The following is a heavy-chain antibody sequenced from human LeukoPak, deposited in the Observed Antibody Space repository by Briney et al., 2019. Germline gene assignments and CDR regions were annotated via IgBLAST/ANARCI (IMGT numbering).Heavy chain of an antibody. CDR3: AKRDSSGSYPYYFDC. J-gene: IGHJ4*02. CDR1: GFTFSSYA. Sequence: PGGSLRLSCAASGFTFSSYAMSWVRQAPGKGLEWVSAISGSGGSTYYADSVKGRFTISRDNSKNTLYLQMNSLRAEDTAVYYCAKRDSSGSYPYYFDCWGQGTLVTVSS. V-gene: IGHV3-23*01. CDR2: ISGSGGST. D-gene: IGHD3-22*01.